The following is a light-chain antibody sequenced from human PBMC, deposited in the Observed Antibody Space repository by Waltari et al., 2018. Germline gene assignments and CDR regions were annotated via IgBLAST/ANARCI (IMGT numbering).Light chain of an antibody. CDR3: TSYTSSGTLVV. CDR1: SSAVGGYDY. CDR2: EVS. Sequence: QSALTQPASVSGSPGQSLTISCTGTSSAVGGYDYVSWYQQHPGKAPKLMIYEVSNRPSGVSNRLAASKSGNTASLTISGLQAEDEADYYCTSYTSSGTLVVFGGGTKLTVL. J-gene: IGLJ2*01. V-gene: IGLV2-14*01.